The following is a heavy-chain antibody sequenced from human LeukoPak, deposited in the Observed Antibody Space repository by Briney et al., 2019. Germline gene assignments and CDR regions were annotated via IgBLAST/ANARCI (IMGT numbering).Heavy chain of an antibody. V-gene: IGHV3-7*03. J-gene: IGHJ4*02. CDR1: GLTFSNYW. D-gene: IGHD2-15*01. CDR3: ATGWLDH. Sequence: PGGSLRLSCAASGLTFSNYWMSWVRQAPGKGLEWVANIKEDGSDKYYVDSVKGRFTISRDHAKDSLYLQMNSLRVEDTAVYYCATGWLDHWGQGALVTVSS. CDR2: IKEDGSDK.